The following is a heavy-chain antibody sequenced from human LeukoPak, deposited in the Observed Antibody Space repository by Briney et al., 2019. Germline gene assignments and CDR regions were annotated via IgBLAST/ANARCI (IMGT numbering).Heavy chain of an antibody. Sequence: PGGSLRLPCAASGFTFSSYAMHWARQAPGKGLEWVAVISYDGSNKYYADSVKGRFTISRDNSKNTLYLQMNSLRAEDTAVYYCARDTAVERWLQSHYYYGMGVWGQGTTVTVSS. CDR3: ARDTAVERWLQSHYYYGMGV. CDR2: ISYDGSNK. CDR1: GFTFSSYA. D-gene: IGHD5-24*01. V-gene: IGHV3-30-3*01. J-gene: IGHJ6*02.